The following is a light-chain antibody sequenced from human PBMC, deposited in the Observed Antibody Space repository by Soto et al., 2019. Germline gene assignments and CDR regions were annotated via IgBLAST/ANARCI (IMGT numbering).Light chain of an antibody. Sequence: DFVMTQSPLSLPVTPGEPASISCRSSQSLLHSNGYNYLDWYLQKPGQSPQLLVYWGSNRASGVPDRFSGSGSGTDSTLKISKVEAEDVGVYYCMQALQTPYTFGQGTKLEIK. CDR3: MQALQTPYT. CDR1: QSLLHSNGYNY. CDR2: WGS. V-gene: IGKV2-28*01. J-gene: IGKJ2*01.